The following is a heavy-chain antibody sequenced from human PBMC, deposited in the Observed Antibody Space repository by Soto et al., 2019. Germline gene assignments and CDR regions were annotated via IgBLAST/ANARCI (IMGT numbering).Heavy chain of an antibody. Sequence: EVQLLESGGGLAQPGGSLRLSCAASGFTFSNSAMSWVRQVPGKGLEWAAGISSGGGHTNYADSVKGRFTISRDNSKNTLYLQMNSLRAEDAAVYYCARDLWEYDFWSGYSTTSYGMDVWGQGTTVTVSS. CDR2: ISSGGGHT. CDR3: ARDLWEYDFWSGYSTTSYGMDV. CDR1: GFTFSNSA. D-gene: IGHD3-3*01. V-gene: IGHV3-23*01. J-gene: IGHJ6*02.